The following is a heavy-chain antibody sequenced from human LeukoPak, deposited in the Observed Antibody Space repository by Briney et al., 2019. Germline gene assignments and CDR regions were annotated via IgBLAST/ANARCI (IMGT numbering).Heavy chain of an antibody. CDR1: GGTFSSYA. CDR2: IIPIFGTA. V-gene: IGHV1-69*13. CDR3: ASRYCSSTSCYVSWYFDL. J-gene: IGHJ2*01. D-gene: IGHD2-2*01. Sequence: VASVKVSCKASGGTFSSYAISWVRQAPGQGLEWMGGIIPIFGTANYAQKFQGRVTITADESTSTAYMELSSLRSEDTAVYYRASRYCSSTSCYVSWYFDLWGRGTLVTVSS.